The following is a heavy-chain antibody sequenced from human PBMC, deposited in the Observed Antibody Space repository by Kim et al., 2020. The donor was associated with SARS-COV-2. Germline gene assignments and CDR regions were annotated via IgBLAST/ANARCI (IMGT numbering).Heavy chain of an antibody. Sequence: SLRIRVTLSVDTSKNQFSLKLSSVTAADTAVYYCARSRAMDYGDYSGFDPWGQGTLVTVSS. V-gene: IGHV4-59*01. J-gene: IGHJ5*02. CDR3: ARSRAMDYGDYSGFDP. D-gene: IGHD4-17*01.